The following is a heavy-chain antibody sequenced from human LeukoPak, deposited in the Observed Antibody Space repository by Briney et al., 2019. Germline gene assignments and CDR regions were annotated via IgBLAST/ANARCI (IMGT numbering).Heavy chain of an antibody. CDR1: GGSISSYY. CDR3: ARELRGARYYYYMDV. J-gene: IGHJ6*03. CDR2: IYTSGST. V-gene: IGHV4-4*07. Sequence: PSETLSLTCTVSGGSISSYYWSWMRQPAGKGLEWIGRIYTSGSTNYNPSLESRVTMSVDTSKNQFFLKLSSVTAADTAVYYCARELRGARYYYYMDVWGKGTTVTVSS. D-gene: IGHD4/OR15-4a*01.